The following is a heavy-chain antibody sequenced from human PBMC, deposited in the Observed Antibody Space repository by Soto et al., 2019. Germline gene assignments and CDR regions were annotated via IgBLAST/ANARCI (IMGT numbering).Heavy chain of an antibody. CDR3: VRTACVINNCSYRGVR. D-gene: IGHD1-20*01. V-gene: IGHV3-33*01. CDR1: GFDFKTYG. CDR2: IGFDGTNI. Sequence: QGQLVESGGGVVQPGRSLRLSCVASGFDFKTYGMHWVRQAPGKGLEWVAVIGFDGTNIHYSDSVRGRFSISRDNSEKTVSLQMNSLRVEDTALYYCVRTACVINNCSYRGVRWGQGTLVTV. J-gene: IGHJ4*02.